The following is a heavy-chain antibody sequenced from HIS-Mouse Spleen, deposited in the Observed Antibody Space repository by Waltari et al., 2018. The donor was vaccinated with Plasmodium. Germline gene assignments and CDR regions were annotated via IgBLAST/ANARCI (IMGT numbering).Heavy chain of an antibody. J-gene: IGHJ2*01. CDR1: GFTCRSYW. D-gene: IGHD6-13*01. V-gene: IGHV3-7*01. CDR3: ASSWYWYFDL. CDR2: IKQDGSEK. Sequence: EVQLVESGGGLVKPGGSLRLSCAPSGFTCRSYWMSWVRQAPGKGLEWVANIKQDGSEKYYVDSVKGRFTISRDNAKNSLYLQMNSLRAEDTAVYYCASSWYWYFDLWGRGTLVTVSS.